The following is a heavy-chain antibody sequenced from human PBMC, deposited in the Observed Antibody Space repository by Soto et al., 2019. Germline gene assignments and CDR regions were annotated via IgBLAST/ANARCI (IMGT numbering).Heavy chain of an antibody. CDR1: GGSFSGYY. D-gene: IGHD3-9*01. CDR3: ARLPTGYPNWFDP. CDR2: INHSGST. Sequence: SETLSLTCAVYGGSFSGYYWSWIRQPPGKGLEWIGEINHSGSTNYNPSLKSRVTISVDTSKNQFSLKLSSVTAADTAVYYCARLPTGYPNWFDPWGQGTLVTVSS. J-gene: IGHJ5*02. V-gene: IGHV4-34*01.